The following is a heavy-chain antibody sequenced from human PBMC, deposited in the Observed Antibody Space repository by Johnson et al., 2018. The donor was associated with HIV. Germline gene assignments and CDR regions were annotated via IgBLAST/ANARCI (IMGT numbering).Heavy chain of an antibody. D-gene: IGHD6-6*01. CDR2: IWYDGSNK. V-gene: IGHV3-33*01. J-gene: IGHJ3*02. Sequence: QVQLVESGGGVVQPGRSLRLSCAASGFTFSSYGMHWVRQAPGKGLEWVAVIWYDGSNKYYADSVKGRFTISRDNSKNTLYLQMNSLRAEDTAVYYCARDSSNSFRFEMYAFDIWGQGTMVTVSS. CDR3: ARDSSNSFRFEMYAFDI. CDR1: GFTFSSYG.